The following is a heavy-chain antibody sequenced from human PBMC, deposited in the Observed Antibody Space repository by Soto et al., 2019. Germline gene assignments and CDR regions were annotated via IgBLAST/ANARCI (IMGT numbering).Heavy chain of an antibody. D-gene: IGHD6-19*01. CDR3: ARGGLVPAASFDY. J-gene: IGHJ4*02. CDR1: GGSITSHTYY. V-gene: IGHV4-39*01. Sequence: QLQLQESGPGLVKPSETLSLTCTVSGGSITSHTYYWGWIRQPPGKGLEWIGTIYYSGSTYYNPSLKSRVTISVDTSKNQFSLKLTSVTAADTAVYYCARGGLVPAASFDYWGQGTLVTVSS. CDR2: IYYSGST.